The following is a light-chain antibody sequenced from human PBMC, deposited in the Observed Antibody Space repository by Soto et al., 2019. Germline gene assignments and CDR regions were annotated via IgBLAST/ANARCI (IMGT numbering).Light chain of an antibody. Sequence: QSALTQPASVSGSPGQSITISCTGTSSDVGGYKYVSWYQQHPGKAPKLMIYEVSNRPSGVSNRFSGSKSGNTASLTISGLQAGDEAEYYCSSYAGSYTVVFGGGTKLTVL. CDR1: SSDVGGYKY. V-gene: IGLV2-14*01. J-gene: IGLJ2*01. CDR2: EVS. CDR3: SSYAGSYTVV.